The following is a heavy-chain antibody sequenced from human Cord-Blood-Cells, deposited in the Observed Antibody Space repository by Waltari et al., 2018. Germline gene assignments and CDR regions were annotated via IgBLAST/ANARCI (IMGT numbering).Heavy chain of an antibody. D-gene: IGHD1-20*01. V-gene: IGHV5-51*01. CDR3: ASSYNWNDGAFDI. CDR2: TDPGDSDT. Sequence: EVQLVQSGAEVKKPGASLKISCKGSGYSFTSYWIGWVRQMPGKGLEWMGITDPGDSDTRYSQAFQGQVTISAATSISPAYLQWSSLKASDTAMYYCASSYNWNDGAFDIWGQGTMVTVSS. J-gene: IGHJ3*02. CDR1: GYSFTSYW.